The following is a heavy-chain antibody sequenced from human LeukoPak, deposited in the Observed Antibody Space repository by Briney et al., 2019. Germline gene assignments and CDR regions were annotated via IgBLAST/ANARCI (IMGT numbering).Heavy chain of an antibody. V-gene: IGHV1-2*02. D-gene: IGHD2-8*01. CDR2: INHNSGVT. CDR3: ARENCTNGVCYKQLDY. CDR1: GYTFTCYY. Sequence: ASVKVSCKASGYTFTCYYMNWVRQAPGQGLEWMGWINHNSGVTNYAQKFQGRVTMTRDTSISTAYMELSRLRSDDTAVYYCARENCTNGVCYKQLDYWGQGTLVTVSS. J-gene: IGHJ4*02.